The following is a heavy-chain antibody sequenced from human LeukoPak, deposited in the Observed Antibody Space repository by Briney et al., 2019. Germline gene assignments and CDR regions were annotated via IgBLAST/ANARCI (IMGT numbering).Heavy chain of an antibody. CDR1: GFTFSSYG. CDR2: IWYDGSNK. J-gene: IGHJ4*02. D-gene: IGHD3-10*01. Sequence: GRSLRLSCAASGFTFSSYGMHWVRQAPGKGLEWVAVIWYDGSNKYYADSVKGRFTISRDNSKNTLYLQMNSLRAEDTAVYYCARSAGFGELSADYWGQGTLVTVSS. CDR3: ARSAGFGELSADY. V-gene: IGHV3-33*01.